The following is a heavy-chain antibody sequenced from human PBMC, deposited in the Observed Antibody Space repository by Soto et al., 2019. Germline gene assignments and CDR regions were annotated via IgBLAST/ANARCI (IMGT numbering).Heavy chain of an antibody. CDR2: IKPSSGDI. V-gene: IGHV1-2*02. CDR3: ARTATPTSDWLDP. Sequence: ASVKVSCKASGYTFTGFFIHWVRQAPGQGLEWMGWIKPSSGDINYAQRFQDRVTMTSDTSSSTAYMELSSLRSDDTAVYYCARTATPTSDWLDPWGLGTLVTVSS. J-gene: IGHJ5*02. CDR1: GYTFTGFF. D-gene: IGHD1-26*01.